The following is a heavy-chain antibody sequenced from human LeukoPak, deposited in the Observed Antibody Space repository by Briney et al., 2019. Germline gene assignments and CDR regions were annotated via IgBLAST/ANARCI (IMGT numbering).Heavy chain of an antibody. Sequence: SQTLSLTCTVSGGSISSGGYYWSWIRQPPGKGLEWIGYIYHSGSTYYNPSLKSRVTISVDRSKNQFSLKLSSVTAADTAVYYCARPLWDSSLLTGAYDIWGQGTMVTVSS. D-gene: IGHD3-22*01. CDR1: GGSISSGGYY. CDR2: IYHSGST. CDR3: ARPLWDSSLLTGAYDI. J-gene: IGHJ3*02. V-gene: IGHV4-30-2*01.